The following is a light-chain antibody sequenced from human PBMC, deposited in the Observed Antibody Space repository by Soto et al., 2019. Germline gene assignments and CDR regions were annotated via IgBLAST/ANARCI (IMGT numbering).Light chain of an antibody. Sequence: EMVLTQSPATLSLSPGERATLSCRASQSVSSNLAWYQQKQGQAPRLLLYDASSRPTGIPAELSGSGSGTDFALTISSREPEEVAVYYCQQPETFGQGTRLEIK. CDR2: DAS. V-gene: IGKV3-11*01. J-gene: IGKJ5*01. CDR1: QSVSSN. CDR3: QQPET.